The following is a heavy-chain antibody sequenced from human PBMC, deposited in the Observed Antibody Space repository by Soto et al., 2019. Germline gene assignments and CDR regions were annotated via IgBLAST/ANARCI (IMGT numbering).Heavy chain of an antibody. CDR3: VKDGAGWDFDLLV. Sequence: PGGSLRLSCAASGFTFNNSAMSWVRQAPGKGLEWVSAITGSGDSTFYADSVKGRFTISRDNSKNTLYLQMNGLRAEDTAVYYCVKDGAGWDFDLLVWGQGTLVTVSS. D-gene: IGHD6-13*01. V-gene: IGHV3-23*01. CDR1: GFTFNNSA. J-gene: IGHJ4*02. CDR2: ITGSGDST.